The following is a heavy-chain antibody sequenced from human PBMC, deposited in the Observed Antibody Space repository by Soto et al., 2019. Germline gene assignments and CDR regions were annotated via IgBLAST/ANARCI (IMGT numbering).Heavy chain of an antibody. J-gene: IGHJ5*02. CDR1: GYTFTSYA. CDR3: AREDCSTSCYSPPNFNWFDP. D-gene: IGHD2-2*02. Sequence: GASVKVSCKASGYTFTSYAMHWVRQAPGQRLERMGWINACNGNTKYSQKFQGRVTITRDTSASTAFMELSSLRSEDTAVYYCAREDCSTSCYSPPNFNWFDPWGQGTLVTVSS. V-gene: IGHV1-3*01. CDR2: INACNGNT.